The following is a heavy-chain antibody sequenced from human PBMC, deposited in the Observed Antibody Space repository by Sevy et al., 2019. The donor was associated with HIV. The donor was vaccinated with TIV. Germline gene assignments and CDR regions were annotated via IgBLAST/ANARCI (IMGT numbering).Heavy chain of an antibody. J-gene: IGHJ4*02. CDR1: GYTFTDYF. Sequence: ASVKVSCKASGYTFTDYFMHWVRQAPGQGLEWMGWINPNSGDTKYAQKFQGRVTVTRDTSIRTAYMELSSLRFDDTAVYYCASPGVYRYGSLLDNWGQGTLVTVSS. V-gene: IGHV1-2*02. D-gene: IGHD5-18*01. CDR2: INPNSGDT. CDR3: ASPGVYRYGSLLDN.